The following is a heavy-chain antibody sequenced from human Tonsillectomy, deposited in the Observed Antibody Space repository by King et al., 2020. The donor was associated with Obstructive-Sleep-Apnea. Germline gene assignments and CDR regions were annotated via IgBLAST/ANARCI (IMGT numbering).Heavy chain of an antibody. J-gene: IGHJ4*02. V-gene: IGHV1-18*01. Sequence: VQLVQSGAEVKKPGASVKVSCKASGYTFTSYGISWVRQAPGQGLEWMGWISGYNGNTNYAQKFQGRVTMTIDTSTTTVYRELRSLRSDDTAGYYCARDLVTAASSDWGQGTLVTVSS. CDR1: GYTFTSYG. CDR3: ARDLVTAASSD. D-gene: IGHD6-13*01. CDR2: ISGYNGNT.